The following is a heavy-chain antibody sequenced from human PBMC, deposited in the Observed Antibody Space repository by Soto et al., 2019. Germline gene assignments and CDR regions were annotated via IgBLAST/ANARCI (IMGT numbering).Heavy chain of an antibody. CDR1: GFTFSSYA. J-gene: IGHJ6*02. D-gene: IGHD4-17*01. CDR2: ISYDGSNK. CDR3: ARDKVTTRVAYYYYGMDV. V-gene: IGHV3-30-3*01. Sequence: GGSLRLSCAASGFTFSSYAMHWVRQAPGKGLEWVAVISYDGSNKYYADSVKGRFTISRDNSKNTLYLQMNSLRAEDTAVYHCARDKVTTRVAYYYYGMDVWGQGTTVTVSS.